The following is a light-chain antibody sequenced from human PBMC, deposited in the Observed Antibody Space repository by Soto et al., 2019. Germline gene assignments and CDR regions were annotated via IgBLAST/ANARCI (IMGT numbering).Light chain of an antibody. J-gene: IGKJ5*01. V-gene: IGKV3-11*01. CDR2: DAS. Sequence: ESVLTQSPTTLSLSPGSRSTLSCRASQSVSSYLAWYQQKPVQAPRLLXYDASNRATGIPARFSGSGSGTDFTPTISSLEPEDFAVYYCQQRSNWPSITFGQGTRLEIK. CDR3: QQRSNWPSIT. CDR1: QSVSSY.